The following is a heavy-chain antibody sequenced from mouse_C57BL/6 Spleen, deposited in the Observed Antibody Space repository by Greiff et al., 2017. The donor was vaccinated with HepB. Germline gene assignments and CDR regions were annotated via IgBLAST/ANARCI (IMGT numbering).Heavy chain of an antibody. V-gene: IGHV5-17*01. CDR3: ARGGYYDYDALFAY. D-gene: IGHD2-4*01. CDR2: ISSGSSTI. J-gene: IGHJ3*01. Sequence: EVKLVESGGGLVKPGGSLKLSCAASGFTFSDYGMHWVRQAPEKGLEWVAYISSGSSTIYYADTVKGRFTLSRDNAKNTLFLQMTSLGSEDTAMYYCARGGYYDYDALFAYWGQGTLVTVSA. CDR1: GFTFSDYG.